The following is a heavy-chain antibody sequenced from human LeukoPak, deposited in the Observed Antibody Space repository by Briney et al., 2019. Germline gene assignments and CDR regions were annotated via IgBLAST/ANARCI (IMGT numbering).Heavy chain of an antibody. D-gene: IGHD5-12*01. Sequence: GASVKVSCKASGYTFTSYGISWVRQAPGQGLEWMGWISAYNGNTNHAQKLQGRVTMTTDTSTSTAYMELRSLRSDDTAVYYCARDWRVDIVATTPYYFDYWGQGTLVTVSS. CDR2: ISAYNGNT. CDR1: GYTFTSYG. V-gene: IGHV1-18*01. CDR3: ARDWRVDIVATTPYYFDY. J-gene: IGHJ4*02.